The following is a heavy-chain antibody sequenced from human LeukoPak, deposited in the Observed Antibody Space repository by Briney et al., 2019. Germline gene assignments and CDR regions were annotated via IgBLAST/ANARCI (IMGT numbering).Heavy chain of an antibody. D-gene: IGHD6-13*01. J-gene: IGHJ4*02. CDR1: GFTFSSYG. CDR2: ISYDGSSK. Sequence: QTGGSLRLSCAASGFTFSSYGMHWVRQAPGKGLEWVAVISYDGSSKYYADSVKGRFTISRDNSKNTLYPQMNSLRAEDTAVYYCAKTGPAAGTHLASLVDYWGQGTLVTVSS. V-gene: IGHV3-30*18. CDR3: AKTGPAAGTHLASLVDY.